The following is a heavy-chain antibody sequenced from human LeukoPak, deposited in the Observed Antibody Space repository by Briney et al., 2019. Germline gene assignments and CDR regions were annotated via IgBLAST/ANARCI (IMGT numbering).Heavy chain of an antibody. CDR2: ISSSSSYI. J-gene: IGHJ4*02. CDR3: ARDRYSSGWQGGFDY. CDR1: GFTFSSYS. V-gene: IGHV3-21*01. Sequence: GGSLRLSCAASGFTFSSYSMNWVRQAPGQGLEWVSSISSSSSYIYYADSVKGRFTISRDNAKNSLYLQMNSLRAEDTAVYYCARDRYSSGWQGGFDYWGQGPLVTVSS. D-gene: IGHD6-19*01.